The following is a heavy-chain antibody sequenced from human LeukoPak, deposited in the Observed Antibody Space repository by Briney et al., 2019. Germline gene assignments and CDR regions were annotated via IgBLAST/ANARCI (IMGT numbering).Heavy chain of an antibody. CDR2: IYHSGNT. D-gene: IGHD6-19*01. J-gene: IGHJ4*02. V-gene: IGHV4-59*08. Sequence: PSETLSLTCTVSGGSISGYYWSWIRQPPGKGLEWIGYIYHSGNTNYNPPLRSRVTISVDTSRNQFSLNLSSVTAADTAVYYCARRGIPVAGLDYWGQGSLVAVSS. CDR3: ARRGIPVAGLDY. CDR1: GGSISGYY.